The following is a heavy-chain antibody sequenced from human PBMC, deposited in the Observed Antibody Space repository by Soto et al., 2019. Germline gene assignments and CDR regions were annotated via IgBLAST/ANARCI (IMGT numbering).Heavy chain of an antibody. CDR2: IKQDGSEK. J-gene: IGHJ6*03. Sequence: GGSLRLSCAASGFTFSSYWMSWVRQAPGKGLEWVANIKQDGSEKYYVDSVKGRFTISRDNAKNSLYLQMNSLRAEDTAVYYCARVGSDYGDYDDYYYYMVVWGKGTTVTVSS. CDR1: GFTFSSYW. V-gene: IGHV3-7*01. D-gene: IGHD4-17*01. CDR3: ARVGSDYGDYDDYYYYMVV.